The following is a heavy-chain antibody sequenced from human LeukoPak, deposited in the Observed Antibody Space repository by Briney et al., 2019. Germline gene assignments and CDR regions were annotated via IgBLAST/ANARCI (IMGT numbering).Heavy chain of an antibody. V-gene: IGHV1-2*02. D-gene: IGHD3-16*01. Sequence: ASVKVSCKASGYTFTGYYIHWVRQAPGQGLEWMGWINPNSGGTNYAQKFQDRVTMTRDTSISTTYMELSSLTSDDTAVYYCARAPIWGGLVTYYYMDVWGKGTTVTISS. CDR3: ARAPIWGGLVTYYYMDV. CDR2: INPNSGGT. CDR1: GYTFTGYY. J-gene: IGHJ6*03.